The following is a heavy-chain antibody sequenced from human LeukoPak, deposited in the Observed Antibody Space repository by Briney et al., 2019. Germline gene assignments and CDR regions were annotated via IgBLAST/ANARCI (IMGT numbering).Heavy chain of an antibody. Sequence: GGSLRLSCAASGFTFSSYAMHWVRQAPGKGLEWVAVISYDGSNKYYADSVKGRFTISRDNSKNTLYLQMNSLRAEDTAVYYCARERFGEWLLLGPFDYWGQGTLVTVSS. J-gene: IGHJ4*02. V-gene: IGHV3-30-3*01. CDR1: GFTFSSYA. D-gene: IGHD3-22*01. CDR2: ISYDGSNK. CDR3: ARERFGEWLLLGPFDY.